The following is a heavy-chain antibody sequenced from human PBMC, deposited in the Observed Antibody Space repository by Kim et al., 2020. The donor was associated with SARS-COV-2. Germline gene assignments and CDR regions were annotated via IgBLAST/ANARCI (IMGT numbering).Heavy chain of an antibody. J-gene: IGHJ4*02. Sequence: GTEVYCVDSVKGRFTDSRDNANNSLYLHMNSLGAEDTAVYYCARDAGAAYWGQGTLVTVSS. CDR2: GTEV. V-gene: IGHV3-7*01. D-gene: IGHD3-10*01. CDR3: ARDAGAAY.